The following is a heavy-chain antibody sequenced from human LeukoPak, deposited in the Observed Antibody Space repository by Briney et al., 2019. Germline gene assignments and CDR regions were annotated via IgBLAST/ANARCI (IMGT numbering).Heavy chain of an antibody. CDR3: TTGVYDSSGYPLGY. J-gene: IGHJ4*02. V-gene: IGHV3-15*01. D-gene: IGHD3-22*01. CDR2: XKSKTDGGTT. Sequence: GRXKSKTDGGTTHYAAPVKGRFTISRDDSKNTLYLQMNSLKTEDTAVYYCTTGVYDSSGYPLGYWGQGTLVTVSS.